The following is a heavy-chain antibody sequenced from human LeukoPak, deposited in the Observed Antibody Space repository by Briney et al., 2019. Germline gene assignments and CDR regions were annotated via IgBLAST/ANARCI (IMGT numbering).Heavy chain of an antibody. J-gene: IGHJ4*02. D-gene: IGHD6-19*01. V-gene: IGHV3-23*01. CDR3: VNVVWGISGWHVHY. CDR2: FAVSSNST. CDR1: GFTFSIYT. Sequence: PGGSLRLSCAASGFTFSIYTMSWVRQAPGKGLEWVSTFAVSSNSTLYADSVKGRFTISRDNSKNTLYLQMSSLSAEDTAINHCVNVVWGISGWHVHYWGQGTLVTVSS.